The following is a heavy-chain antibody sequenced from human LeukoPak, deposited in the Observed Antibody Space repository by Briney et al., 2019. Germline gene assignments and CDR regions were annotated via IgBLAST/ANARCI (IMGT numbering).Heavy chain of an antibody. CDR3: ARGGSPIFGVVTYDY. V-gene: IGHV1-8*01. J-gene: IGHJ4*02. CDR2: MNPNSGNT. D-gene: IGHD3-3*01. CDR1: GYTFTSYD. Sequence: ASVKVSCKASGYTFTSYDINWVRQATGQGLEWMGWMNPNSGNTGYVQKFQGRVTMTRNTSISTAYMELSSLRSEDTAVYYCARGGSPIFGVVTYDYWGQGTLVTVSS.